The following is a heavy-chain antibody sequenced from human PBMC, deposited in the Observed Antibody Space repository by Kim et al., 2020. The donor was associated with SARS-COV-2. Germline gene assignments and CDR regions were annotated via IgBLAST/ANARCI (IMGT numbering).Heavy chain of an antibody. CDR2: ITKSSTTI. Sequence: GGSLRLSCATSGFTFSAYDMNWVRQAPGKGLEWLSFITKSSTTIYYADSVKGRFTTSRDNAKNSLHLQMNSLKDEDTAVYHCVRDRMGGAFDIWGQGKLVTVSS. J-gene: IGHJ3*02. V-gene: IGHV3-48*02. D-gene: IGHD3-16*01. CDR1: GFTFSAYD. CDR3: VRDRMGGAFDI.